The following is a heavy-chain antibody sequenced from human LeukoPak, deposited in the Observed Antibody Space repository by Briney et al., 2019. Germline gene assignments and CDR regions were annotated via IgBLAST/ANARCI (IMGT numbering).Heavy chain of an antibody. Sequence: ASVKVSCKASGYTFTSYDINWVRQATGQGLEWMGWMNPNSGDTGYVQKFQGRVTMTRSTSISTAYMELTSLRSEVTAIYYCARGGFGSGSHFDYWGQGTLVTVSS. CDR2: MNPNSGDT. D-gene: IGHD3-10*01. CDR3: ARGGFGSGSHFDY. J-gene: IGHJ4*02. V-gene: IGHV1-8*01. CDR1: GYTFTSYD.